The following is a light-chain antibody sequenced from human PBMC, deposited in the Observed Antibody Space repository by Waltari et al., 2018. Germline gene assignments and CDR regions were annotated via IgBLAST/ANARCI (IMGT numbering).Light chain of an antibody. J-gene: IGLJ2*01. CDR3: QTWDNSAVV. V-gene: IGLV3-1*01. Sequence: SYELTQPHSVSVSPGQTASITCSGDGLGDKYVSWYQQKPGQSPVLVIFQDITRPSGIPERGSGSNSGNTATLTISGTQAMDEADYYCQTWDNSAVVFGGGTKLTVL. CDR1: GLGDKY. CDR2: QDI.